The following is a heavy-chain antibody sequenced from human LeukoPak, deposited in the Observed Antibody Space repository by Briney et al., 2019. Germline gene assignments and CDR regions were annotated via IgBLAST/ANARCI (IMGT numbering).Heavy chain of an antibody. D-gene: IGHD2-2*02. CDR3: ARVHVVVPAAIQVDWFDP. CDR1: GYTFTGYY. V-gene: IGHV1-2*02. CDR2: INPNSGGT. Sequence: ASVKVSCKASGYTFTGYYMHWVRQAPGQGLEWMGWINPNSGGTNYAQKFQGRVTMTRDTSISTAYMELRSLRSDDTAVYYCARVHVVVPAAIQVDWFDPWGQGTLVTVSS. J-gene: IGHJ5*02.